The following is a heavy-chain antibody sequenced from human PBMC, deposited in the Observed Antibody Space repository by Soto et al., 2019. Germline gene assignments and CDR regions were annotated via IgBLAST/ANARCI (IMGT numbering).Heavy chain of an antibody. CDR3: AREGDYGGEYFDY. J-gene: IGHJ4*02. D-gene: IGHD4-17*01. Sequence: GGSLRLSCAASGSTFSSYGMHWVRQAPGKGLEWVAVIWYDGSNKYYADSVKGRFTISRDNSKNTLYLQMNSLRAEDTAVYYCAREGDYGGEYFDYWGQGTLVTVSS. CDR2: IWYDGSNK. CDR1: GSTFSSYG. V-gene: IGHV3-33*01.